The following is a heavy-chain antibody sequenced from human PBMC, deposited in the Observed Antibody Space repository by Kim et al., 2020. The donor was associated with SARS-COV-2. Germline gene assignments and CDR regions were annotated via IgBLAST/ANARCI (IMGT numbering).Heavy chain of an antibody. Sequence: GGSLRLSCRYPGFTVNDAWMSWVRQAPGKGLEWVDRIASKTEGGTTDYAAPVKGRFTISGDDSKNTVYLQMNSLKSDDTARYYCILGGAARSWLLNDYWGQGSLVTVSS. CDR3: ILGGAARSWLLNDY. J-gene: IGHJ4*02. D-gene: IGHD3-10*01. V-gene: IGHV3-15*04. CDR2: IASKTEGGTT. CDR1: GFTVNDAW.